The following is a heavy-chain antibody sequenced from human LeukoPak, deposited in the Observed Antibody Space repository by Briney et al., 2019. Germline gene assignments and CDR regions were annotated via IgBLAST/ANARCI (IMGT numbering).Heavy chain of an antibody. CDR3: ARSSGYCSGGSCYR. Sequence: PSETLSLTCTVSGGSISSSSYDWGWIRQPPGKGLEWIGSIYYSGSTYYNPSLKSRVTISVDTSKNQFSLKLSSVTAADTAVYYCARSSGYCSGGSCYRWGQGTLVTVSS. V-gene: IGHV4-39*01. D-gene: IGHD2-15*01. J-gene: IGHJ5*02. CDR2: IYYSGST. CDR1: GGSISSSSYD.